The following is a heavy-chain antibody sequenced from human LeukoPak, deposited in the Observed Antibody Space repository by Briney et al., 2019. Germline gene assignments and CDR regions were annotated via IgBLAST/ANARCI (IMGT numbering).Heavy chain of an antibody. CDR1: GGSISSYY. CDR2: IYYSGST. J-gene: IGHJ4*02. Sequence: SETLSLTCTVSGGSISSYYWSWIRQPPGKGLEWIGYIYYSGSTNYNPSLKSRVTISVDTSKNQFSLKLSSVTAADTAVYYCARGRYDILTGYYFYFFDYWGQGTLVIVSS. D-gene: IGHD3-9*01. V-gene: IGHV4-59*01. CDR3: ARGRYDILTGYYFYFFDY.